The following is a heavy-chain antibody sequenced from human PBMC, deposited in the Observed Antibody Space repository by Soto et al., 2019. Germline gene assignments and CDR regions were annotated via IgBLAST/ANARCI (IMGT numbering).Heavy chain of an antibody. D-gene: IGHD3-16*01. J-gene: IGHJ4*02. V-gene: IGHV1-18*01. CDR3: ERGGTPIDY. CDR1: GYTFTNFG. CDR2: ISAYNGNT. Sequence: QVQLVQSGAEVKKPGASVKVSCKASGYTFTNFGISWVRQAPGQGLEWMGWISAYNGNTNYAQKFQGRVTMTKDTYTSTASMEVRSLRFDDTAVYYCERGGTPIDYWGQGTLVTVSS.